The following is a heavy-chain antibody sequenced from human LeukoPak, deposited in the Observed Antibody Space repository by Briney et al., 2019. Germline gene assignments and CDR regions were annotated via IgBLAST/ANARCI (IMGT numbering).Heavy chain of an antibody. CDR3: AKAEEDYGSGSYYPDH. CDR2: ISGSGGST. J-gene: IGHJ4*02. CDR1: GFTFSSYG. V-gene: IGHV3-23*01. D-gene: IGHD3-10*01. Sequence: GGTLRLSCAASGFTFSSYGMSWVRQAPGKGLEWVSAISGSGGSTYYADSVKGRFTISRDNSKNTLYLQMNSLRAEDTAVYHCAKAEEDYGSGSYYPDHWGQGTLVTVSS.